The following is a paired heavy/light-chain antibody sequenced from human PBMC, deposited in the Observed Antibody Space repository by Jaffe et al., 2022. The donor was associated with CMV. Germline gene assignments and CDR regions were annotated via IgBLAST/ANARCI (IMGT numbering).Light chain of an antibody. CDR2: MAS. V-gene: IGKV1-5*03. J-gene: IGKJ2*02. Sequence: DIQMAQSPSTLSASVGDRVTITCRASQTISTRLAWYQQRPGKAPKVLIYMASTLENGVPSRFTGSGSGTEFTLSISSLQPDDFATYYCQQYESYPCTFGPGTRVEIK. CDR3: QQYESYPCT. CDR1: QTISTR.
Heavy chain of an antibody. CDR2: IFYSGAT. V-gene: IGHV4-31*03. CDR3: ARGDVAWLGFNV. D-gene: IGHD5-12*01. J-gene: IGHJ6*02. Sequence: QVQLQESGPGLVKPSQTLSLTCTVSGATINSADFHWNWIRQHPERGLEWIGYIFYSGATHYNPSFKRRLSLSIETSKNQFSLQLTSVTAADTAIYYCARGDVAWLGFNVWGQGTAVTVSS. CDR1: GATINSADFH.